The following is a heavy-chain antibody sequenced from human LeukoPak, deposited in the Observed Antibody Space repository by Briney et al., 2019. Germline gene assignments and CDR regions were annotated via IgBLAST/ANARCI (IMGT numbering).Heavy chain of an antibody. Sequence: ASVKVSCKASGYTFTSYGISRVRQAPGQGLEWMGWISAYNGNTNYAQKLQGRATMTTDTSTSTAYMELRSLRSDDTAVYYCARDGLWFGELLYLDYWGQGTLVTVSS. CDR1: GYTFTSYG. D-gene: IGHD3-10*01. V-gene: IGHV1-18*01. CDR3: ARDGLWFGELLYLDY. J-gene: IGHJ4*02. CDR2: ISAYNGNT.